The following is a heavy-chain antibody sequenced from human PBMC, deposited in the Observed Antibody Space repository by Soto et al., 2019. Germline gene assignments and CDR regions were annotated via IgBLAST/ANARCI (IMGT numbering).Heavy chain of an antibody. V-gene: IGHV1-3*01. CDR2: INPGNGNT. Sequence: ASVKVSCKASGYTFTSYGMNWVRQAPGRGLEWMGWINPGNGNTKYSQKFQGRVIIERDTSASTAYMELSSLRSEDTAVYYCASAHYDILTGSLTFDYWGQGTLVTVSS. CDR3: ASAHYDILTGSLTFDY. CDR1: GYTFTSYG. D-gene: IGHD3-9*01. J-gene: IGHJ4*02.